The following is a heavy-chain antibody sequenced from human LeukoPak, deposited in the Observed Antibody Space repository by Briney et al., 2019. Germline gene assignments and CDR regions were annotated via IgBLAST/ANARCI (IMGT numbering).Heavy chain of an antibody. V-gene: IGHV3-48*03. D-gene: IGHD1-26*01. CDR1: GFTFSNYE. J-gene: IGHJ4*02. CDR2: ISSSGSST. CDR3: AREDGSQLDY. Sequence: GGSLRLSCATSGFTFSNYEMSWVSHTPGKGLEWVSYISSSGSSTYYADSVKGRFTTSRDNAKSSLCLQMDSLRAGDTAVYYCAREDGSQLDYWGRGTLVTVSS.